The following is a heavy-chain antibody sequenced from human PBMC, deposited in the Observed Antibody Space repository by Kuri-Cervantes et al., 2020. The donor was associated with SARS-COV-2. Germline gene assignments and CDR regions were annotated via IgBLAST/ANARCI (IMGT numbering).Heavy chain of an antibody. Sequence: LSLTCAASGFTFSSYEMNWVRQAPGKGLEWVSSISSSSSYIYYADSVKGRFTISRDNAKNSLYLQMNSLRAEDTAVYYCARGISYSGYDLDYWGQGTLVTVSS. CDR2: ISSSSSYI. V-gene: IGHV3-21*01. CDR1: GFTFSSYE. D-gene: IGHD5-12*01. CDR3: ARGISYSGYDLDY. J-gene: IGHJ4*02.